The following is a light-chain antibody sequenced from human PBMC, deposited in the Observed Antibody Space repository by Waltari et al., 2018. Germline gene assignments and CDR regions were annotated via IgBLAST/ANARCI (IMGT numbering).Light chain of an antibody. J-gene: IGKJ1*01. CDR2: GAS. V-gene: IGKV3-20*01. CDR3: QHYVRLPAT. Sequence: EIVLTQSPGSLSSSPGERVTLSCRASQSVSRALAWYQQKPGQAPRLLIFGASNRATGIPDRVSGSGSGTDFSLTISRLEPEDFAVYYCQHYVRLPATFGRGTKVEIK. CDR1: QSVSRA.